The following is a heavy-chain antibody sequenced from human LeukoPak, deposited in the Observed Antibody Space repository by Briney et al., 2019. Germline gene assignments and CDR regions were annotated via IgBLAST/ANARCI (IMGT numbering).Heavy chain of an antibody. J-gene: IGHJ4*02. D-gene: IGHD2-2*01. Sequence: PGGSLRLFCPASGFTFSSYWMHWARQVPGKGLVWVSRINPGGSSIAYADSVKGRFTISRDNAKNTLYLQMDSLRAEDTAVYYCARSHQADDYWGQGTLVTVSS. CDR1: GFTFSSYW. CDR2: INPGGSSI. V-gene: IGHV3-74*01. CDR3: ARSHQADDY.